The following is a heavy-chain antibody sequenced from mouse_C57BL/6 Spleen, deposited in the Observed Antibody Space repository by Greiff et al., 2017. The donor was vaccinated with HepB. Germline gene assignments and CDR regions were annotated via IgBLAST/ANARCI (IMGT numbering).Heavy chain of an antibody. Sequence: QVQLQQSGPELVKPGASVKISCKASGYAFSSSWMNWVKQRPGKGLEWIGRIYPGDGDTNYNGKFKGKATLTADKSSSTAYMQLSSLTSEDSAVYFCARSPLLWHYGGYFDYWGQGTTLTVSS. CDR2: IYPGDGDT. CDR3: ARSPLLWHYGGYFDY. V-gene: IGHV1-82*01. CDR1: GYAFSSSW. J-gene: IGHJ2*01. D-gene: IGHD2-1*01.